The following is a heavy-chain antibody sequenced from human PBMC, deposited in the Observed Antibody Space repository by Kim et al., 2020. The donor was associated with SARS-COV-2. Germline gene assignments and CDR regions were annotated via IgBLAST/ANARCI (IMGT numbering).Heavy chain of an antibody. J-gene: IGHJ5*02. CDR1: GYTFSDYA. CDR2: INAGNGNT. V-gene: IGHV1-3*01. Sequence: ASVKVSCKASGYTFSDYAIHWVRQAPGQRLEWMGWINAGNGNTKYSQKFQGRVIISRDTSATTAYMELNSLTSEDTAVYYCAKEGPVFGLGMWFDPWGQG. CDR3: AKEGPVFGLGMWFDP. D-gene: IGHD3-3*01.